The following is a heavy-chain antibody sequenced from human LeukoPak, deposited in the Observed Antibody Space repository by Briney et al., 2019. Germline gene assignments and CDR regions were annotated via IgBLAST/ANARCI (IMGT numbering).Heavy chain of an antibody. CDR3: ARGEYQLLSPDLFDP. V-gene: IGHV4-61*01. J-gene: IGHJ5*01. CDR1: GGSISSSSYY. CDR2: IYYSGST. Sequence: SETLSLTCTVSGGSISSSSYYWSWIRQPPGKGLEWIGYIYYSGSTNYNPSLKSRVTISVDTSKNQFSLKLSSVTAADTAVYYCARGEYQLLSPDLFDPWGQGTLVTVSS. D-gene: IGHD2-2*01.